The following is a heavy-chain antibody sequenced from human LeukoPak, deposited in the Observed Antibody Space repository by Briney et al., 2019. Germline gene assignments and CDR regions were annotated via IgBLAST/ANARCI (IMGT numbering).Heavy chain of an antibody. CDR3: ATHSVGWVWGSYGYFDY. D-gene: IGHD3-16*01. CDR2: INPNSGGT. V-gene: IGHV1-2*02. CDR1: GYTFTSYY. J-gene: IGHJ4*02. Sequence: ASVKVSCKASGYTFTSYYMHWVRQAPGQGLEWMGWINPNSGGTNYAQKFQGRVTMTRDTSISTAYMELSRLRSDDTAVYYCATHSVGWVWGSYGYFDYWGQGTLVTVSS.